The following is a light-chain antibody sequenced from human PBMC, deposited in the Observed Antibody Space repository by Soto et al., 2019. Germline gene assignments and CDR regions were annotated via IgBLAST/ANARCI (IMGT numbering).Light chain of an antibody. CDR3: IQFPLFSRT. Sequence: DIVLTQAPLSSPVTLGQPASISCRSSQSLVHGDGNTYLRWLQQRPGQPPRLLIYKVSNRFSGVSDRVSGSGAGPDFTLTISRVEAEDVGVYYCIQFPLFSRTFGHGTKVAIK. CDR1: QSLVHGDGNTY. J-gene: IGKJ1*01. V-gene: IGKV2-24*01. CDR2: KVS.